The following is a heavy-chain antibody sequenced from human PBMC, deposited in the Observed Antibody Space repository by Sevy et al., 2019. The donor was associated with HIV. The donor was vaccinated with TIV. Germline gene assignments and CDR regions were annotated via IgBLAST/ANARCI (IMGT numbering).Heavy chain of an antibody. D-gene: IGHD3-3*01. Sequence: SETLSLTCAVYGGSFSGYYWSWIRQPPGKGLEWIGEINHSGSTNYNPSLKSRVTISVDTSKNQFSLKLSSVTAADTAVYYGARGRREVMVITIFGVSLDYWGQGTLVTVSS. CDR3: ARGRREVMVITIFGVSLDY. CDR2: INHSGST. CDR1: GGSFSGYY. V-gene: IGHV4-34*01. J-gene: IGHJ4*02.